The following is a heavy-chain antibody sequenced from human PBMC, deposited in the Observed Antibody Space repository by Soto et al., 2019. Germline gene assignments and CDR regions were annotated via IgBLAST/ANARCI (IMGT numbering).Heavy chain of an antibody. D-gene: IGHD1-26*01. CDR2: MNANSGNK. V-gene: IGHV1-8*01. CDR1: GYTFTGYD. J-gene: IGHJ4*02. Sequence: QAQLVQSGAEVKKPGASVKVSCKASGYTFTGYDINWVRQATGQGLEWMGWMNANSGNKGYAQNFQGRGTMTRDNSITTAYMELTSLRDDDSAVYYCAGEKVGTTWIDFWGQGTLVTVSS. CDR3: AGEKVGTTWIDF.